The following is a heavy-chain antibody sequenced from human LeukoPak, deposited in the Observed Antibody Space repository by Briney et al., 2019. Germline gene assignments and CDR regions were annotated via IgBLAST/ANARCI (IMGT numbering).Heavy chain of an antibody. CDR3: ARLYDGSAYHADHFDY. J-gene: IGHJ4*02. D-gene: IGHD3-22*01. CDR1: GFTFNTYN. V-gene: IGHV3-21*01. CDR2: ISSSSYI. Sequence: GGSLRLSCAGSGFTFNTYNMNWVRQAPGKGLEWVSSISSSSYIYHADSVKGRFTISRDNAKNSLYLQMNSLRAEDTAVYYCARLYDGSAYHADHFDYWGQGTLVIVSS.